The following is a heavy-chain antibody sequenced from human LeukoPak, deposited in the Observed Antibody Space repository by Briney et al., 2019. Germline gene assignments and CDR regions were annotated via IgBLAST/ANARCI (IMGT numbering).Heavy chain of an antibody. D-gene: IGHD5-24*01. CDR1: GGSISNSY. V-gene: IGHV4-59*08. J-gene: IGHJ4*02. Sequence: SETLSLTCSVSGGSISNSYWSWIRQPPGKGLEWIGYIHSSGRTEYDPSLESRVTISIDTSMNHFSLKVSSVTAPDTAVYYCARHQDGYGDYFDFWGQGILVTVSS. CDR3: ARHQDGYGDYFDF. CDR2: IHSSGRT.